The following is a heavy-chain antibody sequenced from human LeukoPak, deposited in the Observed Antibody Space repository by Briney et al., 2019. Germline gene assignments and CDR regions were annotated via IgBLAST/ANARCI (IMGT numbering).Heavy chain of an antibody. CDR1: GFTFSSYA. D-gene: IGHD3-10*01. CDR3: ARDFLGAFDI. J-gene: IGHJ3*02. V-gene: IGHV3-30*04. CDR2: ISYDGSNK. Sequence: GGSLRLSCAAPGFTFSSYAMHWVRQAPGKGLEWVAVISYDGSNKYYADSVKGRFTISRDNSKNTLYLQMNSLRAEDTAVYYCARDFLGAFDIWGQGTMVTVPS.